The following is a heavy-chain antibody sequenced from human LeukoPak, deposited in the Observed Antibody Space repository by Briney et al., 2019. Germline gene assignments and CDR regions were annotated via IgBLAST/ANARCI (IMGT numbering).Heavy chain of an antibody. D-gene: IGHD2-2*02. CDR2: IANDVSSQ. V-gene: IGHV3-74*01. Sequence: PGRSLSLSYPPAGFSVKSYWAHSVRLAAGKGLGLVARIANDVSSQGYADSVKGRVTLSREKAKNTLSLQMNSLRAEDTAEYYCARDKLRCSSTSGYNFDYWGQGALVTVSS. CDR3: ARDKLRCSSTSGYNFDY. J-gene: IGHJ4*02. CDR1: GFSVKSYW.